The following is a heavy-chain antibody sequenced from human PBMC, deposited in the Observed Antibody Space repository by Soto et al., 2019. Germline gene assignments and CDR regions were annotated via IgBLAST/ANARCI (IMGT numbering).Heavy chain of an antibody. CDR1: GFTFSGSA. Sequence: PGGSLRLSCAASGFTFSGSAMHWVRQASEKGLEWVGRIRSKPNSYATEYAASVQGRFTISRDDSKNTAYLHMNNLKTEDTAVYYCISFCSSCFFDDWGQGTPVTVSS. J-gene: IGHJ4*02. CDR3: ISFCSSCFFDD. CDR2: IRSKPNSYAT. V-gene: IGHV3-73*01. D-gene: IGHD6-13*01.